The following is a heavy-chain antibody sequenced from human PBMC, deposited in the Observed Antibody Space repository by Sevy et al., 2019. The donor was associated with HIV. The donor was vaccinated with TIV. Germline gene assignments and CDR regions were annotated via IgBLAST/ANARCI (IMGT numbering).Heavy chain of an antibody. CDR2: IRSKAYGGTT. D-gene: IGHD2-21*01. CDR1: GFTFGDYA. J-gene: IGHJ4*02. Sequence: GGSLRLSCTASGFTFGDYAMSWFRQAPGKGLEWVGFIRSKAYGGTTEYAASVKGTFTISRDESKSIAYLQMNSLKTEDTAVYYCTRDQGGRHNYWGQGTLVTVSS. CDR3: TRDQGGRHNY. V-gene: IGHV3-49*03.